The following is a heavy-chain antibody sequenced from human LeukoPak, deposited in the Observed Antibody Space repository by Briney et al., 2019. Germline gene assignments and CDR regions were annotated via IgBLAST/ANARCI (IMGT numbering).Heavy chain of an antibody. Sequence: GGSLRLSCAASGFTFSSYSMNWVRQAPGKGLEWVSSISSSSYIYYADSVKGRFTISRDYAKNSLYLQMNSLRAEDTAVYYCARDALRNDEGDYLGQGTLVTVSS. J-gene: IGHJ4*02. CDR3: ARDALRNDEGDY. D-gene: IGHD1-1*01. V-gene: IGHV3-21*01. CDR2: ISSSSYI. CDR1: GFTFSSYS.